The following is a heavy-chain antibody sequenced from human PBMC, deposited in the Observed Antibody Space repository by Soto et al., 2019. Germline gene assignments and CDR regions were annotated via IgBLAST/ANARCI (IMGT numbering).Heavy chain of an antibody. V-gene: IGHV4-31*03. D-gene: IGHD2-21*02. CDR3: ARGGVRPPSIVVVTAIPIHYYGMDV. Sequence: PSETLSLTCTVSGGSISSGGYYWSWIRQHPGKGLEWIGYIYYSGSTYYNPSLKSRVTISVDTSKNQFSLKLSSVTAADTAVYYCARGGVRPPSIVVVTAIPIHYYGMDVRDQGTTVTVSS. CDR2: IYYSGST. CDR1: GGSISSGGYY. J-gene: IGHJ6*02.